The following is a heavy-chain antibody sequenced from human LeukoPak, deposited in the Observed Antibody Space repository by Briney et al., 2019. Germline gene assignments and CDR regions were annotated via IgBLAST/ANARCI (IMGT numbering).Heavy chain of an antibody. V-gene: IGHV4-39*01. CDR3: ARQGITIFGVVRGPDWFDP. Sequence: PSETLSLTCTVSGGSISSSSYYWGWIRQPPGKGLEWIGSIYYSGSTYYNPSLKSRVTMSVDTSKNQFSLKLSSVTAADTAVYYCARQGITIFGVVRGPDWFDPWGQGTLVTVSS. CDR1: GGSISSSSYY. J-gene: IGHJ5*02. D-gene: IGHD3-3*01. CDR2: IYYSGST.